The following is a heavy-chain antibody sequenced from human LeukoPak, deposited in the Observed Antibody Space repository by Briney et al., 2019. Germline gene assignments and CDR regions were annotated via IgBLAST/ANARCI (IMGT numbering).Heavy chain of an antibody. Sequence: PSETLSLTCTVSGGPISSSSYYWGWIRQPPGKGLEWIGSIYYSGSTYYNPSLKSRVTISVDTSKNQFSLKLSSVTAADTAVYYCARHLRWLQPFDYWGQGTLATVSS. CDR1: GGPISSSSYY. J-gene: IGHJ4*02. CDR2: IYYSGST. D-gene: IGHD5-24*01. CDR3: ARHLRWLQPFDY. V-gene: IGHV4-39*01.